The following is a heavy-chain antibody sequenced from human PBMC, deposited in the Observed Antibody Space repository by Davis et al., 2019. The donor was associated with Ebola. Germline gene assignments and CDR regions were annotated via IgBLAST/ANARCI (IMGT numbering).Heavy chain of an antibody. V-gene: IGHV4-34*01. J-gene: IGHJ4*02. Sequence: GSLRLSCAVYGGSFSGYYWSWIRQPPGKGLEWIGEINHSGSTNYNPSLKSRVTISVDKSKNQFSLKLSSVTAADTAVYYCARDGGWSGNNYFDYWGQGTLVTVSS. CDR3: ARDGGWSGNNYFDY. CDR2: INHSGST. CDR1: GGSFSGYY. D-gene: IGHD6-19*01.